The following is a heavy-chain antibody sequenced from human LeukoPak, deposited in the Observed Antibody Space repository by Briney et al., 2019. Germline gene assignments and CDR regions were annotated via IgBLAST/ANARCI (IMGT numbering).Heavy chain of an antibody. CDR2: IRQDGTEK. CDR3: ASRYYDGSPLPLDF. D-gene: IGHD3-22*01. Sequence: GGSLRLSCAASGFTFSNYWMTWVRPAPGKGLEGVATIRQDGTEKFYVDSVKGRFTISRDNAKNSLSLQMNSLRAEDTSLYYCASRYYDGSPLPLDFWGQGTLVTVSS. V-gene: IGHV3-7*01. J-gene: IGHJ4*02. CDR1: GFTFSNYW.